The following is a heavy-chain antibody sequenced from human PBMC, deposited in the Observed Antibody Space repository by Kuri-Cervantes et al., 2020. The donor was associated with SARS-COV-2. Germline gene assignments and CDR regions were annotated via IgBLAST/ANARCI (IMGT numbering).Heavy chain of an antibody. Sequence: ESLKISCAVSGYSISSGYYWGWIRQPPGKGLEWIGSIYHSGSTYYNPSLKSRVTISVDTSKNQFSLKLSSMTAADTAVYYCARRSLWFGDYYGMDVWGQGTTVTVSS. CDR1: GYSISSGYY. V-gene: IGHV4-38-2*01. D-gene: IGHD3-10*01. J-gene: IGHJ6*02. CDR3: ARRSLWFGDYYGMDV. CDR2: IYHSGST.